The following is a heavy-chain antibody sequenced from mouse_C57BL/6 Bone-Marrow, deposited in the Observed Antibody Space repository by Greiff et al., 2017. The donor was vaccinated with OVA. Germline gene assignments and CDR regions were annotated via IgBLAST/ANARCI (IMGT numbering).Heavy chain of an antibody. CDR1: GFTFSSYG. CDR2: ISSGGSYT. Sequence: EVQGVESGGDLVKPGGSLKLSCAASGFTFSSYGMSWVRQTPDQRLEWVATISSGGSYTYYPDSVKGRFTISRDNAKNTLYLQKSSLKSEDTAVYYCARRIYYGYDVDWYFDVWGTGTTVTVSS. J-gene: IGHJ1*03. CDR3: ARRIYYGYDVDWYFDV. V-gene: IGHV5-6*01. D-gene: IGHD2-2*01.